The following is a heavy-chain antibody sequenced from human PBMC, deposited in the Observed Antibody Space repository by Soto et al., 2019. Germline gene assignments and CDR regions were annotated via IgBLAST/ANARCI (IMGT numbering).Heavy chain of an antibody. Sequence: GGSLRLSCAASGSTFSSYAMSWVRQAPGKGLEWVSAISGSGGSAYYADSVKGRFTISRDNSKNTPYLQMNSLRAENTAVYYCAKGWRGAAAGHFDYWGQGTLVTVSS. CDR2: ISGSGGSA. J-gene: IGHJ4*02. D-gene: IGHD6-13*01. CDR3: AKGWRGAAAGHFDY. CDR1: GSTFSSYA. V-gene: IGHV3-23*01.